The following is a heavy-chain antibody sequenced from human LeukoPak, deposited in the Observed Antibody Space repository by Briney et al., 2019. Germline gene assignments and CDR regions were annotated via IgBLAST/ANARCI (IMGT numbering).Heavy chain of an antibody. CDR3: ASLRYFDWLLPNYYYYGMGV. D-gene: IGHD3-9*01. J-gene: IGHJ6*04. CDR2: IIPIFGTA. V-gene: IGHV1-69*06. Sequence: ASVKVSCKASGGTFSSYAISWVRQAPGQGLEWMGGIIPIFGTANYAQKFQGRVTITADKSTSTAYMELSSLRSEDTAVYYCASLRYFDWLLPNYYYYGMGVWGKGTTVTVSS. CDR1: GGTFSSYA.